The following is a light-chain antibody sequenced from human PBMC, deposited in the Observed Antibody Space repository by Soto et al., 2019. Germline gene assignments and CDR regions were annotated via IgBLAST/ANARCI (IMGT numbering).Light chain of an antibody. CDR1: SSDVGLYDY. Sequence: QSALTRPASVSGSPGQSITISCTGTSSDVGLYDYVSWYQQHPGKAPQLMIYAVSNRPSGVSYRFSASKSAFTASLTISGLQAEDEAHYYCSSYTTSYFYVFGPGTKVTVL. J-gene: IGLJ1*01. CDR3: SSYTTSYFYV. CDR2: AVS. V-gene: IGLV2-14*01.